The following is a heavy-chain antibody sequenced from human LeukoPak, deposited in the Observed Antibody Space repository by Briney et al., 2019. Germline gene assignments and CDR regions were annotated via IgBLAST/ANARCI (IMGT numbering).Heavy chain of an antibody. CDR3: ARGSSGWYY. J-gene: IGHJ4*02. CDR1: GFTLSSYA. Sequence: GGSLRLSCAASGFTLSSYAMSWVRQAPGKGLEWVSGISGSGGSTYHADSVKGRFTISRDNSKNTLYLQMNGLRAEDTAVYYCARGSSGWYYWGQGTLVTVSS. CDR2: ISGSGGST. D-gene: IGHD6-19*01. V-gene: IGHV3-23*01.